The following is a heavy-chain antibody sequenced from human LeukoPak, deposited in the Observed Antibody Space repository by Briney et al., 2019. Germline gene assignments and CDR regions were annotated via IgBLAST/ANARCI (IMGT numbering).Heavy chain of an antibody. CDR2: ISRSSNYI. V-gene: IGHV3-21*04. CDR3: AKDSSGWPLFDY. D-gene: IGHD6-19*01. Sequence: KPGGSLRLSCAASGFTFSSYAMNWVRQAPGKGLEWVSSISRSSNYIYYADSVKGRFTISRDNAKNSLYLQMNSLRAEDMAFYYCAKDSSGWPLFDYWGQGTLVTVSS. J-gene: IGHJ4*02. CDR1: GFTFSSYA.